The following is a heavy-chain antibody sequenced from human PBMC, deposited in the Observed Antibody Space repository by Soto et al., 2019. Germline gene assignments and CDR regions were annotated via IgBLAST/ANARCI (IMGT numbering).Heavy chain of an antibody. J-gene: IGHJ4*02. V-gene: IGHV3-30*03. Sequence: GGSLRLSCAASGFTFSSYGMHWVRQATGKGLGWVAVISYDGSNKYYADSVKGRFTISRDNSKNTLYLQMNSLRAEDTAVYYCATACRVGSCFPIYWGQGAKVTVSS. CDR2: ISYDGSNK. CDR3: ATACRVGSCFPIY. CDR1: GFTFSSYG. D-gene: IGHD2-15*01.